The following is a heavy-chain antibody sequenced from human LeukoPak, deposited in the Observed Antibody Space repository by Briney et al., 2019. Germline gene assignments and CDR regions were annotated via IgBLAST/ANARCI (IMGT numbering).Heavy chain of an antibody. D-gene: IGHD5-12*01. J-gene: IGHJ4*02. CDR2: ISTTSDYI. Sequence: PGGSLRLSCAASGFTFSGYSMNWVRQAPGKGLEWVSSISTTSDYIHYADSLKGRVAISGDNAKNSLYLQMNSLRAEDTAVYYCAKTEYSGYDGPYFDYWGQGTLVTVSS. CDR3: AKTEYSGYDGPYFDY. V-gene: IGHV3-21*04. CDR1: GFTFSGYS.